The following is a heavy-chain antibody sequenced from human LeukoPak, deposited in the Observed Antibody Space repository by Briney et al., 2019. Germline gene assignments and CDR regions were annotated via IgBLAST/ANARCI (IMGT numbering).Heavy chain of an antibody. CDR3: VRDLDSVAFF. D-gene: IGHD1-1*01. J-gene: IGHJ4*02. CDR2: IGGDVRT. Sequence: GGSLRLSCEASGFTFSSNAMSWVRQAPGKGLEWVSGIGGDVRTHYADSVKGRFTISRDNAKNSLYLQMNSLRVEDTAVYYCVRDLDSVAFFWGQGALVTVSS. V-gene: IGHV3-23*01. CDR1: GFTFSSNA.